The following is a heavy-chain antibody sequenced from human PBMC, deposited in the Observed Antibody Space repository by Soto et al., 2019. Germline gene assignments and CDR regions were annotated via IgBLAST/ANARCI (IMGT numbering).Heavy chain of an antibody. CDR1: GGSISSYY. D-gene: IGHD3-3*01. V-gene: IGHV4-4*07. CDR2: IYTSGST. J-gene: IGHJ6*02. Sequence: QVQLQESGPGLVKPSETLSLTCTVSGGSISSYYWSCIRQPAGKVLDWIGRIYTSGSTNDNPSLRSRVTMSVDTSKNQCSLKLRSVTAADTAVYYCAREGSRITIFGVDPYYYYGMDVWGQGTTVTVSS. CDR3: AREGSRITIFGVDPYYYYGMDV.